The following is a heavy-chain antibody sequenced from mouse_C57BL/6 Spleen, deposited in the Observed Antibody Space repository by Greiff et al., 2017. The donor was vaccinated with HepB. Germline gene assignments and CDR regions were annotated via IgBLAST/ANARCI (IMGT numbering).Heavy chain of an antibody. Sequence: EVQLQQSGPELVKPGASVKMSCKASGYTFTDYNMHWVKQSHGKSLEWIGYINPNNGGTSYNQKFKGKATLTVNKSSSTAYMELRSLTSEDSAVYYCASVVAKDWYFDVWGTGTTVTVSS. CDR1: GYTFTDYN. CDR3: ASVVAKDWYFDV. D-gene: IGHD1-1*01. J-gene: IGHJ1*03. CDR2: INPNNGGT. V-gene: IGHV1-22*01.